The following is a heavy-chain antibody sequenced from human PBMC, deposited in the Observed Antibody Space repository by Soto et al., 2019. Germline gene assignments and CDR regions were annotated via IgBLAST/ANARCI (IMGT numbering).Heavy chain of an antibody. CDR2: ISSSGKTT. V-gene: IGHV3-23*01. CDR1: GFTFSSYA. D-gene: IGHD3-10*01. CDR3: AQNGGSGTFYAFDY. Sequence: PGGSLRLSCAASGFTFSSYAMSWVRQAPGKELAWVSAISSSGKTTYYADSVRGRFTISRDNSKNTLYLHMHSLRAEDTAVYFRAQNGGSGTFYAFDYWGPGTLVTVSS. J-gene: IGHJ4*02.